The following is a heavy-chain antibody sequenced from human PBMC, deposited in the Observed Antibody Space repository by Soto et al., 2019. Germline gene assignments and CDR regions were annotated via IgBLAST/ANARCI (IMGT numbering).Heavy chain of an antibody. CDR1: GGTFSSYA. D-gene: IGHD2-21*02. CDR2: IIPIFGTA. Sequence: SVKVSCKASGGTFSSYAISWVRQAPGQGLEWMGGIIPIFGTANYAQKFQGRVTITADESTSTAYMELSSLRSEDTAVYYCARVAVGYCGGDCYSLGYYYYGMDFWGQGTTVTVSS. V-gene: IGHV1-69*13. J-gene: IGHJ6*02. CDR3: ARVAVGYCGGDCYSLGYYYYGMDF.